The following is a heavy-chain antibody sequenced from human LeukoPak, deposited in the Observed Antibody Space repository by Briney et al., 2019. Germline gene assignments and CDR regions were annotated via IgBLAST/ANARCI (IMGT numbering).Heavy chain of an antibody. CDR1: GFTFSSYA. CDR2: ISYDGSNK. CDR3: AKEIYGDSTGGRFQQ. D-gene: IGHD4-17*01. Sequence: LSGRSLRLSCAASGFTFSSYAMHWVRQAPGKGLEWVAVISYDGSNKYYADSVKGRFTISRDNSKNTLYLQMNSLRAEDTAVHYCAKEIYGDSTGGRFQQWGQGTLVTVSS. J-gene: IGHJ1*01. V-gene: IGHV3-30*04.